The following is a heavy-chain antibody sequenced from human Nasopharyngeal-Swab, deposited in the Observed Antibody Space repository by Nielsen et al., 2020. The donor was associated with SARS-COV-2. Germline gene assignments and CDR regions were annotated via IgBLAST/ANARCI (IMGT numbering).Heavy chain of an antibody. D-gene: IGHD6-19*01. CDR1: GFTFSNYA. V-gene: IGHV3-23*03. CDR3: TKDSRGWDY. J-gene: IGHJ4*02. Sequence: GGSLRLSCAASGFTFSNYAMTWVRQAPGKGLEWVSVIYSGGSSTQYADSVKGRFTISRDDSKNTLYLQMNSLRAEDTAIYYCTKDSRGWDYWGQGTLVTVSS. CDR2: IYSGGSST.